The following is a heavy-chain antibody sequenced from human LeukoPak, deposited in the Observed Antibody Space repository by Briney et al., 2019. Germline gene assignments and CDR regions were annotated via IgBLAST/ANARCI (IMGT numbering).Heavy chain of an antibody. CDR2: IYHSGST. V-gene: IGHV4-30-2*01. CDR3: ARAMTPPKAARYTFDY. D-gene: IGHD6-6*01. Sequence: SETLSLTCTVSGGSISSGGYYWSWIRQPPGKGLEWIGYIYHSGSTYYNPSLKSRVTISVDRSKNQFSLKLSSVTAADTAVYYCARAMTPPKAARYTFDYWGQGTLVTVSS. CDR1: GGSISSGGYY. J-gene: IGHJ4*02.